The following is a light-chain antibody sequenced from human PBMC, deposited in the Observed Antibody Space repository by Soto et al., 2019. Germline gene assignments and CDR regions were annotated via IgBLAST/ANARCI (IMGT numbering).Light chain of an antibody. V-gene: IGKV3-20*01. J-gene: IGKJ1*01. CDR3: QHYGTSPSWT. CDR1: QSVSSTS. CDR2: GVS. Sequence: EIVLTQSPGTLSLSPGERATLSCRASQSVSSTSSAWYQQKPGQAPRLLMYGVSKRATGIPDRFSGSGSGTHFTLTISRLEPEDFAVFYCQHYGTSPSWTFGQGTKVETK.